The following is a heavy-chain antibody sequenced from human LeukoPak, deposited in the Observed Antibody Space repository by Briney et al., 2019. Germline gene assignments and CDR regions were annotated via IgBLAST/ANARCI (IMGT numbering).Heavy chain of an antibody. CDR1: GGSISSSSYY. CDR3: ARFGELITIDY. Sequence: SETLSLTCTVSGGSISSSSYYWGWIRQPPGKGLEWIGSIYYSGSTYYNPSLKSRVTMSVDTSKNQFSLKLSSVTAADTAVYYCARFGELITIDYWGQGTLVTVSS. CDR2: IYYSGST. V-gene: IGHV4-39*01. D-gene: IGHD3-10*01. J-gene: IGHJ4*02.